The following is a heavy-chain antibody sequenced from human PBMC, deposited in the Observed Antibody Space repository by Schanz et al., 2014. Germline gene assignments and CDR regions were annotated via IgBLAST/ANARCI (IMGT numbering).Heavy chain of an antibody. CDR3: AKSQGSSFDS. CDR1: GFTFSSHW. CDR2: IKSDGSST. J-gene: IGHJ4*02. V-gene: IGHV3-74*01. Sequence: EVQLVQSGGGLVQPGGSLRLSCAASGFTFSSHWMHWVRQVPGKGLVWVSRIKSDGSSTSYADSVKGRFTISRDNAKNTLYLQMNSLRAEDTAVYYCAKSQGSSFDSWGQGTLXTVSS. D-gene: IGHD6-13*01.